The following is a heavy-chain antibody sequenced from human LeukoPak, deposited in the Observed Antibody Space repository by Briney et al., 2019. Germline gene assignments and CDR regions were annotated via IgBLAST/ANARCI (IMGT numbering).Heavy chain of an antibody. CDR3: ARDVHEWLGPWDYYYGMDV. Sequence: SETLSLTCTVSGGSISSGGYYWNWIRQHPGKGLEWIGFIYYSGSTYYNPSLKSRVTISVDTSKNQFSLKLSSVTAADTAVYYCARDVHEWLGPWDYYYGMDVWGQGTTVTVSS. V-gene: IGHV4-31*03. J-gene: IGHJ6*02. CDR2: IYYSGST. D-gene: IGHD3-3*01. CDR1: GGSISSGGYY.